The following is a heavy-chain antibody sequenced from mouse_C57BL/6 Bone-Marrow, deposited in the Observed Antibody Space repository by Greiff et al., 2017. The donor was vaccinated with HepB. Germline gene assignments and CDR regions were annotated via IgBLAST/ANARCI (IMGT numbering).Heavy chain of an antibody. J-gene: IGHJ2*01. D-gene: IGHD2-4*01. CDR2: IYPRSGNT. CDR1: GYTFTSYG. V-gene: IGHV1-81*01. CDR3: AREGRSTMITNYFDY. Sequence: QVQLQQSGAELARPGASVKLSCKASGYTFTSYGISWVKQRTGQGLEWIGEIYPRSGNTYYNEKFKGKATLTADKSSSTAYMELRSLTSEESAVYFCAREGRSTMITNYFDYWGQGTTLTVSS.